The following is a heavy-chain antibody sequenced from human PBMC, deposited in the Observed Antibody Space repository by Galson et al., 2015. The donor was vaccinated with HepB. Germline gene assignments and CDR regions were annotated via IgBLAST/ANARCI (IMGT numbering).Heavy chain of an antibody. CDR3: ARAPGREESGYDTDAFDL. V-gene: IGHV6-1*01. CDR2: TYYRSKWYK. D-gene: IGHD5-12*01. J-gene: IGHJ3*01. CDR1: GDSVSSNSAA. Sequence: CAISGDSVSSNSAAWNWIRQSPSRGLGWLGRTYYRSKWYKDYAISVKSRISINPDTSNTQLSLQLKSVTPEDTAVYFCARAPGREESGYDTDAFDLWGQGTMVTVSS.